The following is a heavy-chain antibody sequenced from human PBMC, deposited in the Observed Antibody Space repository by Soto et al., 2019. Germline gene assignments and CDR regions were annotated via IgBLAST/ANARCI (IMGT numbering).Heavy chain of an antibody. D-gene: IGHD2-21*02. CDR3: ARVGGGGDYDY. Sequence: QVQLVQSGAEVKKPGSSVKVSCTASGGTFNSYTISWVRQAPGQGLEWMGRIIPILGIANYAQKFQGRVTITADKSTSTAYRELSSLRSEDTVVYYCARVGGGGDYDYWGQGTLVTVSS. J-gene: IGHJ4*02. CDR1: GGTFNSYT. V-gene: IGHV1-69*02. CDR2: IIPILGIA.